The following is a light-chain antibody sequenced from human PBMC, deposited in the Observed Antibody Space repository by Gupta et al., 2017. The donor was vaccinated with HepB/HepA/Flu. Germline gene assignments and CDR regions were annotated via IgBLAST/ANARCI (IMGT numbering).Light chain of an antibody. CDR1: SSNIGAGYD. J-gene: IGLJ3*02. CDR3: QSYDSSLSGSV. CDR2: DNK. Sequence: QSVLTQPPSVSGAPGQRVPISCTGSSSNIGAGYDVHWYQQLPGTAPKLLIYDNKDRPSGVPDRFSGSKSGTSASLAITGLQAEEEADYYCQSYDSSLSGSVFGGGTKLTVL. V-gene: IGLV1-40*01.